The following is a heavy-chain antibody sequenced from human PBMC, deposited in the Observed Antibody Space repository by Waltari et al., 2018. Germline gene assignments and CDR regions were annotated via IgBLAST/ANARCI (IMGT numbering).Heavy chain of an antibody. V-gene: IGHV4-59*01. CDR3: ARGTAYYRPADVFEF. D-gene: IGHD3-10*01. Sequence: QVHLHESGPGLVRPSATQSLTCGVSGGSIHNSYGNWIRQTPGKGLEWIGYVHYGGSTDYNPSLKGRVTMSLDTSRNQFSLRLQSVTAADTAVYYCARGTAYYRPADVFEFWGQGTTVIVSS. CDR2: VHYGGST. J-gene: IGHJ3*01. CDR1: GGSIHNSY.